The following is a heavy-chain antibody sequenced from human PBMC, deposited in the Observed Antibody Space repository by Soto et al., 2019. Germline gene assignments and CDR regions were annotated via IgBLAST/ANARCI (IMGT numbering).Heavy chain of an antibody. J-gene: IGHJ5*02. V-gene: IGHV2-5*01. D-gene: IGHD6-6*01. CDR3: AHRRSVPTNAAARPNWVEP. CDR2: IYWNDDK. CDR1: GFSLRDSVVG. Sequence: GPTLVNHPQTLTRTCTFSGFSLRDSVVGVGWIRQPPGKALEWLALIYWNDDKRYSPSLKSRLTITKDTSKNQVVLTMTNMDPVDTATYYCAHRRSVPTNAAARPNWVEPWGQGTRVTVS.